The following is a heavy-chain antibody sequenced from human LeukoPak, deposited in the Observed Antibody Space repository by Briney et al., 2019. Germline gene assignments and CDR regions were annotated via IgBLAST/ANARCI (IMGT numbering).Heavy chain of an antibody. CDR1: GYTFTGYY. CDR3: ARADCSSTSCYGGRNWFDP. D-gene: IGHD2-2*01. Sequence: GASVKVSCKASGYTFTGYYMHWVRQAPGQGLEWMGWINPNSGGTNYAQKFQGRVTMTRDTSISTAYMELSRLRSADTAVYYCARADCSSTSCYGGRNWFDPWGQGTLVTVSS. CDR2: INPNSGGT. J-gene: IGHJ5*02. V-gene: IGHV1-2*02.